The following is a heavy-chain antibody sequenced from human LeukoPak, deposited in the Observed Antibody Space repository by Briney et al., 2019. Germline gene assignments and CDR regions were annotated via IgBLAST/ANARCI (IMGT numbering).Heavy chain of an antibody. J-gene: IGHJ4*02. V-gene: IGHV4-4*07. D-gene: IGHD3-3*01. CDR3: ARVRASSYDFWSGPFDY. CDR1: GGSMNSDY. Sequence: SETLSLTCTVSGGSMNSDYWSWIRQPAGKGLEWIGRIYTSGSTNYNPSLKSRVTMSVDTSKNQFSLKLSSVTAADTAVYYCARVRASSYDFWSGPFDYWGQGTLVTVSS. CDR2: IYTSGST.